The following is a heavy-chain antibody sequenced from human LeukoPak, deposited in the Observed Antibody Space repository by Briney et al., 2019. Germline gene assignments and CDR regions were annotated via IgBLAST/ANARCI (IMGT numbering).Heavy chain of an antibody. CDR1: GLIFSHYG. Sequence: PGGSLRLSCAASGLIFSHYGMHWVRQSPGKGLDWVALIWYDGSKKYYADSVKGRFTISRDNAKDTLYLQMDSLRVEDTAVYYCTEWSGSSYLEYLQHWGQGTLVSVSA. V-gene: IGHV3-33*01. J-gene: IGHJ1*01. CDR3: TEWSGSSYLEYLQH. CDR2: IWYDGSKK. D-gene: IGHD1-26*01.